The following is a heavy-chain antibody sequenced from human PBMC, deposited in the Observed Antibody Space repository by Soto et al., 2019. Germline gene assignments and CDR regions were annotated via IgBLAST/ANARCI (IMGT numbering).Heavy chain of an antibody. CDR3: TSSSDYDILTGPYDY. Sequence: GGSLRLSCTASGFTFGDYAMSWFRQAPGKGLEWVGFIRSKAYGGTTEYAASVKGRFTISRDDSKSIAYLQMNSLKTEDTAVYYCTSSSDYDILTGPYDYWGQGALVTVSS. V-gene: IGHV3-49*03. J-gene: IGHJ4*02. CDR1: GFTFGDYA. CDR2: IRSKAYGGTT. D-gene: IGHD3-9*01.